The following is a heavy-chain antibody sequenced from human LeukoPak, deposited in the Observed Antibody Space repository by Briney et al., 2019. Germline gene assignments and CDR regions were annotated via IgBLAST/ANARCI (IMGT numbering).Heavy chain of an antibody. CDR2: IYYSGST. Sequence: PSETLSLTCTVSGGSISSGGYYWSWIRQHPGKGLEWIGYIYYSGSTYYNPSLKSRVTISVDTSKNQFSLKLSSVTAADTAVYYCARDRGSPKTYYYGMDVWGQGTTVTVSS. CDR1: GGSISSGGYY. D-gene: IGHD3-10*01. J-gene: IGHJ6*02. V-gene: IGHV4-31*03. CDR3: ARDRGSPKTYYYGMDV.